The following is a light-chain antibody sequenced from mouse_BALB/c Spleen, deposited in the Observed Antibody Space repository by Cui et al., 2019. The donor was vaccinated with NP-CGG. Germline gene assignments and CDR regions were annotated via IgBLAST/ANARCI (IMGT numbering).Light chain of an antibody. V-gene: IGLV1*01. Sequence: QAVATQASALTTSPGETVTPTCRSSTGAVTTINYANWFKEKPDHLFTGLIGGTNNRAPGFPARFSGSLIGDKAALTITGAQTEDEAIYFCALWYSNHWVFGGGTKLTVL. CDR3: ALWYSNHWV. CDR1: TGAVTTINY. CDR2: GTN. J-gene: IGLJ1*01.